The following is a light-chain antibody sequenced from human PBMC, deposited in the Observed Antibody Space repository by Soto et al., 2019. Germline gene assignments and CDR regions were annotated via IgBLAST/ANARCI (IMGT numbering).Light chain of an antibody. CDR1: QIIGTN. Sequence: ENVLTQSPATLSVSPGERATLSCRTSQIIGTNLAWYQQKPGQAPRLLIYGAFIRAPGFPVRFRGTGSGSEFTLTISRLEPEDFVVYYCQQYSTLPHTFGQGTKLEVK. J-gene: IGKJ2*01. CDR3: QQYSTLPHT. CDR2: GAF. V-gene: IGKV3-15*01.